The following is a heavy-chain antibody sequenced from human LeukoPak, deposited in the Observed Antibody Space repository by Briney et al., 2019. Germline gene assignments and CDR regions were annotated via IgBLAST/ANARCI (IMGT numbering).Heavy chain of an antibody. CDR2: IYFTGNA. CDR3: ARSLRGAAHHFDY. D-gene: IGHD2-15*01. J-gene: IGHJ4*02. CDR1: GGSISGSSYY. Sequence: SETLSLTCTVSGGSISGSSYYWGWIRQPPGKGLEWIGSIYFTGNAYYNPSLKSRVTISADTSKNQFSLILSSVTAADTAVYYCARSLRGAAHHFDYWGQGTLATVSS. V-gene: IGHV4-39*01.